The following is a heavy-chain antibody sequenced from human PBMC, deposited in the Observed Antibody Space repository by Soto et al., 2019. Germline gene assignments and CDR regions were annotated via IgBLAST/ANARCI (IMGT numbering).Heavy chain of an antibody. V-gene: IGHV1-2*04. D-gene: IGHD1-26*01. CDR3: ARAIQPQYRVAAFRYYGMDV. CDR1: GYTFTGYY. J-gene: IGHJ6*02. Sequence: ASVKVSCKASGYTFTGYYMHWVRQAPGQGLEWMGWINPNSGGTNYAQKFQGWVTMTRDTSISTAYMELSRLRSDDTAVYYCARAIQPQYRVAAFRYYGMDVWGQGTTVTVSS. CDR2: INPNSGGT.